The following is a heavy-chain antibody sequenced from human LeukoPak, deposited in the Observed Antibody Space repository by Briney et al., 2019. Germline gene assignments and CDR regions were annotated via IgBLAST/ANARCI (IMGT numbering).Heavy chain of an antibody. D-gene: IGHD3-22*01. J-gene: IGHJ4*02. CDR2: INPNSGGT. CDR1: GYTFTDYY. CDR3: ARGPAYYHDSSGYPDY. V-gene: IGHV1-2*02. Sequence: GASVKVSCKASGYTFTDYYMHWVRQAPGQGLEWMGCINPNSGGTTYARKFQGRVTMTRDTSISTAYMELSRLRSDDTAVYYCARGPAYYHDSSGYPDYWGQGTLVTVSS.